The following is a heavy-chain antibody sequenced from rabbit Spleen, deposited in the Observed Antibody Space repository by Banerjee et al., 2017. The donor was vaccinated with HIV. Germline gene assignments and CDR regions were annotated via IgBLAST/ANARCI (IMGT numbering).Heavy chain of an antibody. V-gene: IGHV1S45*01. CDR1: GFSFSSNW. CDR2: IDNSDGDT. Sequence: LEESGGGLVKPGGTLTLTCTVSGFSFSSNWICCVRQAPGKGLEWIACIDNSDGDTDYANWPKGRFAISKASSTTVTLQMTTLTAADTATYFCVRDQAGDADYGPYYLNLWGPGTLVTVS. D-gene: IGHD2-1*01. CDR3: VRDQAGDADYGPYYLNL. J-gene: IGHJ4*01.